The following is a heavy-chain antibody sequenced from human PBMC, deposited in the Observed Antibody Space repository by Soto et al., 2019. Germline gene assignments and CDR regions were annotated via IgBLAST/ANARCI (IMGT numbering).Heavy chain of an antibody. V-gene: IGHV3-74*01. Sequence: GGSLRLSCAASGFTFSSYWMHWVRQAPGKGLVWVSRINSDGSSTSYADSVKGRFTISRDNAKNTLYLQMNSLRAEDTAVYYCARAGLGYYYYYYGMDVWGQGTTVTVSS. D-gene: IGHD6-19*01. J-gene: IGHJ6*02. CDR2: INSDGSST. CDR1: GFTFSSYW. CDR3: ARAGLGYYYYYYGMDV.